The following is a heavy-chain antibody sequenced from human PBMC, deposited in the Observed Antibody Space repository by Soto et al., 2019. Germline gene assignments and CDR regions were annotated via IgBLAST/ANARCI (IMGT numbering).Heavy chain of an antibody. D-gene: IGHD1-26*01. CDR1: GFTFGDYA. CDR3: TREFSGRSPVY. J-gene: IGHJ4*02. Sequence: PGGSLRLSCTASGFTFGDYAMSWFRQPPGKGLEWLGFIRSKASGGTTEYAASVKGRFTISRDDSKSIAYLQMSSLKTEDTAVYYCTREFSGRSPVYWGRGTLVTVSS. CDR2: IRSKASGGTT. V-gene: IGHV3-49*03.